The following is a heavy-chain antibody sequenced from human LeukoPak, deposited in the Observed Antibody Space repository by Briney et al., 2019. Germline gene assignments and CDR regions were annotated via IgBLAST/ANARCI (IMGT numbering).Heavy chain of an antibody. CDR1: GGSFSGYY. V-gene: IGHV4-34*01. Sequence: SETLSLTCAVYGGSFSGYYWSWIRQPPGKGLEWIGEINHSGSTNYNPSLKSRLTISIDTSKSQFSLQLSSVTAADTAVYYCARHGSRVMATIEDSWGQGTLVIVSS. D-gene: IGHD5-12*01. CDR2: INHSGST. CDR3: ARHGSRVMATIEDS. J-gene: IGHJ4*02.